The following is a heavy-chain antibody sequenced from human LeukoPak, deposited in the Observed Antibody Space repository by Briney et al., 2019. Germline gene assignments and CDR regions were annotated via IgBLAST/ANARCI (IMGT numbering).Heavy chain of an antibody. J-gene: IGHJ4*02. CDR3: ARRRYSGSYYVDS. CDR1: GYTFTSYG. D-gene: IGHD1-26*01. V-gene: IGHV1-18*01. CDR2: ISAYNGNT. Sequence: ASVKVSCKASGYTFTSYGISWVRQAPGQGLEWMGWISAYNGNTNYAQKLRGRVTMTTDTSTTTAYMELRSLRSDDTAVYYCARRRYSGSYYVDSWGQGTLVTVSS.